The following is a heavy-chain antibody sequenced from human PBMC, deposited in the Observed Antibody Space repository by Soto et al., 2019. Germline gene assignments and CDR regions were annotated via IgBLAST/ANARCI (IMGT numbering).Heavy chain of an antibody. CDR3: ARLLAYCGGDCHSFAFDI. CDR1: GFTFSDHF. CDR2: IRNKARSYTT. D-gene: IGHD2-21*02. V-gene: IGHV3-72*01. J-gene: IGHJ3*02. Sequence: GGSLRLSCAASGFTFSDHFMEWVRQAPGKGLEWVGRIRNKARSYTTDYAASVRGRFTISRDDSKNSLYQQMNSLKAEDTAVYYCARLLAYCGGDCHSFAFDIWGQGTLVTVSS.